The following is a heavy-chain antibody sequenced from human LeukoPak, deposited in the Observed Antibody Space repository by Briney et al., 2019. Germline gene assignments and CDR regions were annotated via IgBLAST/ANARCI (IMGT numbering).Heavy chain of an antibody. CDR2: IYTSGST. CDR1: GGSISSYY. CDR3: ARDRYYYDSSARYLDY. V-gene: IGHV4-4*07. J-gene: IGHJ4*02. Sequence: SETLSLTCTVSGGSISSYYWSWIRQPAGKGLEWIGRIYTSGSTNYNPSLKSRVTMSVDTSKNQFSLKLSSVTAADTAVYYCARDRYYYDSSARYLDYWGQGTLVTVSS. D-gene: IGHD3-22*01.